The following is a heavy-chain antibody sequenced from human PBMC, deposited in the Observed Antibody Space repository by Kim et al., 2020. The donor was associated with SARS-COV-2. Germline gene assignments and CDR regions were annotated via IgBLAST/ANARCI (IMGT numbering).Heavy chain of an antibody. CDR3: ARGNKPNFDDTFDI. CDR1: GFIFSSYA. Sequence: GGSLRLSCGASGFIFSSYALNWVRQAPGKGLEWVSTISGSGGSTYYADSVKGRFTISRDNSKNTLFLQMTSLRAEDTAVYYCARGNKPNFDDTFDIWGQGRMVTGSS. D-gene: IGHD1-1*01. J-gene: IGHJ3*02. V-gene: IGHV3-23*01. CDR2: ISGSGGST.